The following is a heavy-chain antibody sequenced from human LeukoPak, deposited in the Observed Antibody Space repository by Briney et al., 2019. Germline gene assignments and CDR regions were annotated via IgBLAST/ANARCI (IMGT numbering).Heavy chain of an antibody. Sequence: SVKVSCKASGGTFSSYAISWVRQAPGQGLEWMGGIIPIFGAANYAHKFQGRVTITADKSTSTAYMELSSLSSEDTAVYYCARGGGSGRYGDYVRFFDYWGEGTLLTVSS. V-gene: IGHV1-69*06. CDR2: IIPIFGAA. D-gene: IGHD4-17*01. CDR1: GGTFSSYA. J-gene: IGHJ4*02. CDR3: ARGGGSGRYGDYVRFFDY.